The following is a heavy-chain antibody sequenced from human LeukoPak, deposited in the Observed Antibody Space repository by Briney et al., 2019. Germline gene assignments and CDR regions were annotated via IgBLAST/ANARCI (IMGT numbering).Heavy chain of an antibody. D-gene: IGHD4-17*01. CDR3: ARDGGSYSDIAEYFQH. CDR1: GGSVSSGPYY. Sequence: ASETLSLTCTVSGGSVSSGPYYWSWIRQPPGKGLEWIGYIYHSGNTNYNPSLKSRVSISVDRPKNQFSLKLTSVTAADTAVYYCARDGGSYSDIAEYFQHWGQGTLVTVSS. J-gene: IGHJ1*01. V-gene: IGHV4-61*01. CDR2: IYHSGNT.